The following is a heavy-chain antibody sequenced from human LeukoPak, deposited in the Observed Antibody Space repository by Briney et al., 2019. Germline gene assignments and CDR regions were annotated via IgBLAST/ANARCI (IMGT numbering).Heavy chain of an antibody. V-gene: IGHV1-8*03. CDR2: MNPNSGNT. Sequence: ASVKVSCKASGYTFTSYDINWVRQATGQGLEWMGWMNPNSGNTGYAQKFQGRVTITRNTSISTAYMELSSLRSEDTAVYYCARGGWVARDPTGYNWFDPWGQGTLVTVSS. J-gene: IGHJ5*02. D-gene: IGHD5-12*01. CDR1: GYTFTSYD. CDR3: ARGGWVARDPTGYNWFDP.